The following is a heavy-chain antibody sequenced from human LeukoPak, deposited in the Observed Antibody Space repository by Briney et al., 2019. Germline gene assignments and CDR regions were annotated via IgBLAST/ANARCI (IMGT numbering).Heavy chain of an antibody. CDR3: ASDPGQLYGDYGFDY. D-gene: IGHD4-17*01. CDR2: ISSSGSTI. V-gene: IGHV3-48*03. CDR1: GFTFSSYE. J-gene: IGHJ4*02. Sequence: GGSLRLFCAASGFTFSSYEMNWVRQAPGKGVEWVSYISSSGSTIYYADSVKGRFPISRDNAKNSLYLQMNSLRAEDTAVYYCASDPGQLYGDYGFDYWGQGTLVTVSS.